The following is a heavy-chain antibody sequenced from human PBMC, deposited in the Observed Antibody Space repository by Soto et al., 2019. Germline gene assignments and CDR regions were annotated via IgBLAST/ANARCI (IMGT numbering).Heavy chain of an antibody. Sequence: GASVKVSCKASGYTFTSYGISWVRQAPGQGLELMGWISAYNGNTNYAQKLQGRVTMTTDTSTSTAYMELRSLRSDDTAVYYCARDREDIVVVVAAGNWFDPWGQGTLVTVSS. CDR2: ISAYNGNT. D-gene: IGHD2-15*01. V-gene: IGHV1-18*01. CDR1: GYTFTSYG. J-gene: IGHJ5*02. CDR3: ARDREDIVVVVAAGNWFDP.